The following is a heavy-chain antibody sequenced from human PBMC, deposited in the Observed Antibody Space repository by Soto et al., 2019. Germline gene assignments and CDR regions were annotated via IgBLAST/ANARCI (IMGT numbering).Heavy chain of an antibody. V-gene: IGHV1-18*01. J-gene: IGHJ3*02. D-gene: IGHD3-22*01. CDR2: ISANNGNT. CDR1: GYIFTTYG. Sequence: GASVKVSCKASGYIFTTYGISWVRQAPGQGLEWMGWISANNGNTYYAQKFQGRVTMNTDTPTRTIYMELRSLRSDDTAVYYCARDLQFYSDSSGYRDVFDIWGQGTKVTVSS. CDR3: ARDLQFYSDSSGYRDVFDI.